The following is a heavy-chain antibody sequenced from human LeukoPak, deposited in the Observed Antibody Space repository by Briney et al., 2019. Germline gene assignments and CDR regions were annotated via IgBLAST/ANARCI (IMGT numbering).Heavy chain of an antibody. Sequence: SYDGSNKYYADSVKGRFTISRDNSKNTLYLQMNSLRAEDTAVYYCAKDARIAVAGTHYFDYWGQGTLVTVSS. D-gene: IGHD6-19*01. J-gene: IGHJ4*02. CDR3: AKDARIAVAGTHYFDY. V-gene: IGHV3-30*01. CDR2: SYDGSNK.